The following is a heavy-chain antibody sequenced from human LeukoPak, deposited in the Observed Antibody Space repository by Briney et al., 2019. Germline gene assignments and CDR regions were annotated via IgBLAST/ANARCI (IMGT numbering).Heavy chain of an antibody. CDR2: ISAYNGNT. CDR3: ARAPRRADFWSGYNNWFDP. V-gene: IGHV1-18*01. CDR1: GYTFTSYG. J-gene: IGHJ5*02. D-gene: IGHD3-3*01. Sequence: PWASVKVSCKASGYTFTSYGISWVRQAPGQGLEWMGWISAYNGNTNYAQKLQGRVTMTTDTSTSTAYMELRSLRSDDTAVYYCARAPRRADFWSGYNNWFDPWGQGTLVTVSS.